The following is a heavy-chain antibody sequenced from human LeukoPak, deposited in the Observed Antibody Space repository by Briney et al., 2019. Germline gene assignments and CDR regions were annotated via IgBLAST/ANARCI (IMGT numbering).Heavy chain of an antibody. CDR2: VHNSGHT. J-gene: IGHJ4*02. CDR1: GGSASSGHYF. D-gene: IGHD2-2*01. V-gene: IGHV4-61*01. CDR3: ARTGYQGGY. Sequence: PSETLSLTCTVSGGSASSGHYFYSWVRQPPGKGLEWIGYVHNSGHTNYSPSLERRVTISIDTSRTQVSLKLDSVTAADTAVYYCARTGYQGGYWGQGILVTVSS.